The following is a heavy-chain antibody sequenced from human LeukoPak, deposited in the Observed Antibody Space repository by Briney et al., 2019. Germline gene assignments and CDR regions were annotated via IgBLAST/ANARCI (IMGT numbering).Heavy chain of an antibody. V-gene: IGHV3-23*01. CDR2: ISGGGGST. Sequence: GGSLRLSCAASGFTFSSYAMSWVRQAPGQGLEWVSAISGGGGSTYYADSVKGRFTTSRDNSKNTLYLQMHSLRAEDTAVYYCARDPAEYYFDYWGQGTLVTVSS. CDR3: ARDPAEYYFDY. CDR1: GFTFSSYA. D-gene: IGHD3-10*01. J-gene: IGHJ4*02.